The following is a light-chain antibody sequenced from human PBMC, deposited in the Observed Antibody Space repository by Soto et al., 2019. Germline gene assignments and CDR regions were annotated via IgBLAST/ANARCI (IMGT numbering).Light chain of an antibody. V-gene: IGLV2-14*03. Sequence: QSVLTQPASVSGSPGQSVTISCTGTSSDVGGYNYASWYQQNAGKAPKLTIYDVSNRPSGVSDRFSGSKSGNTASLTISGLQAEDEADYYCSSYTSGTTRYVFGTGTKLTVL. CDR1: SSDVGGYNY. CDR3: SSYTSGTTRYV. J-gene: IGLJ1*01. CDR2: DVS.